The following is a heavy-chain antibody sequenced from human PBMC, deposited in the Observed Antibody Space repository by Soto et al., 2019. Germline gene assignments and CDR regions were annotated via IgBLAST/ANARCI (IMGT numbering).Heavy chain of an antibody. V-gene: IGHV4-30-4*01. CDR1: GGSISSGDYY. J-gene: IGHJ3*02. Sequence: PSETLSLTSTVSGGSISSGDYYWSWIRQPPGKGLEWIGYIYYSGSTYYNPSLKSRVTISVDTSKNQFSLKLSSVTAADTAVYYCARDTYYYDSSGYPSDAFDIWGQGTIVTVSS. CDR2: IYYSGST. CDR3: ARDTYYYDSSGYPSDAFDI. D-gene: IGHD3-22*01.